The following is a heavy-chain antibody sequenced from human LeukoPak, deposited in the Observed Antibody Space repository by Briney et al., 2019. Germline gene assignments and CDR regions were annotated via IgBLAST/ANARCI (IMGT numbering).Heavy chain of an antibody. CDR2: ISYDGSDK. J-gene: IGHJ4*02. CDR3: AKVAATLFGFYDF. Sequence: GGSVRLSCAASGFTFNGYGMHWVRQAPGKGLEWVAVISYDGSDKYYADSVKGRFTISRDNSKNTLYLQVNSLRTEDTAVYYCAKVAATLFGFYDFWGQGTLVTVSS. V-gene: IGHV3-30*18. CDR1: GFTFNGYG. D-gene: IGHD3-10*02.